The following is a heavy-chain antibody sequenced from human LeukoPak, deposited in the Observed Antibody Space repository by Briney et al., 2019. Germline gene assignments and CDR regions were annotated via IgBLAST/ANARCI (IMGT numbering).Heavy chain of an antibody. CDR3: ARRGRVTMVRGALDP. D-gene: IGHD3-10*01. Sequence: SSETLSLTCAVYGGSFSGYYWSWIRQPPGKGLEWIGEINHSGSTNYNPSLKSRVTISVDTSKHQFSLKLSSVTTADTAVYYCARRGRVTMVRGALDPWGQGTLVTVSS. CDR1: GGSFSGYY. CDR2: INHSGST. V-gene: IGHV4-34*01. J-gene: IGHJ5*02.